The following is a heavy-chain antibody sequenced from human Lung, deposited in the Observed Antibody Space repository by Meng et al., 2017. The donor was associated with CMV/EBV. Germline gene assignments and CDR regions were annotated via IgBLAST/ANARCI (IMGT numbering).Heavy chain of an antibody. CDR3: ARHYGSSWFRY. D-gene: IGHD6-13*01. Sequence: GESLKIPCKSCGYSFATYWIGWVRQMPGKDLEWMGMIYCGDSKTIHSPFFQGQVTIPADKSISTAYLQWSSLQASDTAMYYCARHYGSSWFRYRGQGTLVXVSS. J-gene: IGHJ4*02. V-gene: IGHV5-51*01. CDR2: IYCGDSKT. CDR1: GYSFATYW.